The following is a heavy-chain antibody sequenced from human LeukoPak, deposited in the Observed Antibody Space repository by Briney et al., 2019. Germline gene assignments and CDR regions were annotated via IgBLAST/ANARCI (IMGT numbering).Heavy chain of an antibody. D-gene: IGHD3-3*01. J-gene: IGHJ5*02. CDR3: ARWGASFWSGYTPNWFDP. CDR1: GYSISSGYY. CDR2: IYHSGST. Sequence: SETLSLTCTVSGYSISSGYYWGWIRQPPGKGLEWIGSIYHSGSTYYNPSLKSRVTISVDTSKNQFSLKLSSVTAADTAVYYCARWGASFWSGYTPNWFDPWGQGTLVTVSS. V-gene: IGHV4-38-2*02.